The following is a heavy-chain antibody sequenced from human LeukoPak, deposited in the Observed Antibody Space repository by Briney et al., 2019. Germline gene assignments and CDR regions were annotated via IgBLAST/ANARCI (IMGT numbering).Heavy chain of an antibody. CDR1: GGSFSGYY. J-gene: IGHJ4*02. D-gene: IGHD1-26*01. CDR3: ARYSYSGSSYYFDY. V-gene: IGHV4-34*01. CDR2: INHSGST. Sequence: SETLSLTCAVYGGSFSGYYWSWIRQPPGKGLEWIGEINHSGSTNYNPSLKSRVTISVDTSKNQFSLKLSSVTAADTAVYYCARYSYSGSSYYFDYWGQGTLVTVSS.